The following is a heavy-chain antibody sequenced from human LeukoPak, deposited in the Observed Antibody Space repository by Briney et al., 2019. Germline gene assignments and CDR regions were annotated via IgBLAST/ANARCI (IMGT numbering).Heavy chain of an antibody. Sequence: PGGSLRLSCAASGFTLSSYWMHWVRQAPGKGLVWVSRIKYDGSITFYADSVKGRFTVARDNAKNTMFLQMNSLRAEDTAVYYCARDTYSDYWGQGTLVTVSS. V-gene: IGHV3-74*01. D-gene: IGHD6-13*01. J-gene: IGHJ4*02. CDR2: IKYDGSIT. CDR3: ARDTYSDY. CDR1: GFTLSSYW.